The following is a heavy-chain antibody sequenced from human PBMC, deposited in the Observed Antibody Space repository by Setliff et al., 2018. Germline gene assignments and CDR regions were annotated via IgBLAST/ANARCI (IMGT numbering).Heavy chain of an antibody. CDR2: IYISGKI. J-gene: IGHJ6*03. V-gene: IGHV4-4*07. CDR3: AREQWLDPPGYYYMDV. D-gene: IGHD6-19*01. Sequence: SETLSLTCTVSGGSISSYYWSWIRQPAGKGLEWIGRIYISGKINYNPSLKTRVTMSVDTSKNQFSLKLNSVTAADMAVYYCAREQWLDPPGYYYMDVWAKGTTVTVSS. CDR1: GGSISSYY.